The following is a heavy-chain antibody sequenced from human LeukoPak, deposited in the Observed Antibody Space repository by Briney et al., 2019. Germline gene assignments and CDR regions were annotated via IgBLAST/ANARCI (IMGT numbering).Heavy chain of an antibody. J-gene: IGHJ3*02. Sequence: GGSLRLSCAASGFTFSSYWMSWVRQAPGKGLEWVANIKQDGSEKYYVDSVKGRFTISRDNAKNSLYLQMNSLRAEDTAVYYCARRRIVGSTDDAFDIWGQGTMVTLSS. CDR3: ARRRIVGSTDDAFDI. V-gene: IGHV3-7*01. D-gene: IGHD1-26*01. CDR1: GFTFSSYW. CDR2: IKQDGSEK.